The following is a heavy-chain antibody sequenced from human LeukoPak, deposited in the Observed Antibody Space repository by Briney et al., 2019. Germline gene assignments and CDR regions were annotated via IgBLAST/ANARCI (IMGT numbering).Heavy chain of an antibody. V-gene: IGHV4-38-2*01. J-gene: IGHJ6*03. CDR1: GYSISNGYY. D-gene: IGHD3-3*01. CDR3: ARARGTTIFGVVIMDYYMDV. CDR2: IYHSGTT. Sequence: PSETLSLTCAVSGYSISNGYYWGWIRQPPGKGLEWIGSIYHSGTTYYNPSLRSRVTISVDTSKNQFSLELSSVTAADTAVYYCARARGTTIFGVVIMDYYMDVWGKGTTVTVSS.